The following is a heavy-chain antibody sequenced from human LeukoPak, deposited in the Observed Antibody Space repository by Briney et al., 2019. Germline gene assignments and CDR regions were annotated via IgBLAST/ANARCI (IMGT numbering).Heavy chain of an antibody. V-gene: IGHV3-43*01. Sequence: GRSLRLSCAASGFTFDDYAMHWVRQDPGKGQEWVAYISWEGQTTYYADSVRGRFTISRDNSKNSLYLQMNSLRTEDTAFYYCTRDTDYGSATNYFDSWGQGTLVSVSS. CDR3: TRDTDYGSATNYFDS. CDR2: ISWEGQTT. CDR1: GFTFDDYA. D-gene: IGHD3-10*01. J-gene: IGHJ4*02.